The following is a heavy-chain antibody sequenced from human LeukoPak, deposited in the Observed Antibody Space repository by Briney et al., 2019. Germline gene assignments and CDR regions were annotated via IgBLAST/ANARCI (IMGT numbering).Heavy chain of an antibody. J-gene: IGHJ4*02. CDR2: IYPGDSDT. CDR1: KDTFDNYW. Sequence: GESLKISCNGSKDTFDNYWIGWVRQMPGKGLVWMGIIYPGDSDTRYSPSFQGQVTISADKSISTAYLQWSSLKASDTAMYYCARHDYGSGSNWGQGTLVTVSS. CDR3: ARHDYGSGSN. D-gene: IGHD3-10*01. V-gene: IGHV5-51*01.